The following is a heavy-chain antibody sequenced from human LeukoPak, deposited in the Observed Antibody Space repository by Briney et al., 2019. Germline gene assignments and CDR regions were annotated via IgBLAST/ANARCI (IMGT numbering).Heavy chain of an antibody. J-gene: IGHJ4*02. V-gene: IGHV4-4*02. CDR3: ANLAISEPFDY. D-gene: IGHD1-26*01. CDR2: INHSGST. Sequence: SETLSLTCAVSGGSISSSNWWSWVRQPPGKGLEWIGEINHSGSTHYNPSLKSRVTISVDKSKNHFSLKLSSVTAADTAVYYCANLAISEPFDYWGQGTLVTVSS. CDR1: GGSISSSNW.